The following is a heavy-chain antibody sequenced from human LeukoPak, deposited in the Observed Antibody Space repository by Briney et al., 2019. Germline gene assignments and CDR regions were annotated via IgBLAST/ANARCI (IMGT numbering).Heavy chain of an antibody. J-gene: IGHJ3*02. CDR3: ARIRATQGGWYFDAFDI. D-gene: IGHD6-19*01. V-gene: IGHV4-38-2*02. CDR1: GYSISNDYY. Sequence: PSETLSLTCTVSGYSISNDYYWAWIRQPPGKGLEWMGNIYHSGNIHYNPSLKSRVTMSVDTSENQFSLKLSSVTATDTAVYYCARIRATQGGWYFDAFDIWGQGTMVTVSP. CDR2: IYHSGNI.